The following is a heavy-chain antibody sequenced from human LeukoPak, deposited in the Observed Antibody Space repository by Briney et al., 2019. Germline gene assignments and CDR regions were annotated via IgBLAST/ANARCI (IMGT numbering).Heavy chain of an antibody. CDR3: ARDRDPNYGSGSLPYFDY. Sequence: ASVKVSCKASGYTFTGYYMHWVRQAPGQGLEWIGWINPNSGGTNYAQKFQGRVTMTRDTSISTAYMELSRLRSDDTAEYYCARDRDPNYGSGSLPYFDYWGQGTLVTVSS. D-gene: IGHD3-10*01. J-gene: IGHJ4*02. CDR2: INPNSGGT. V-gene: IGHV1-2*02. CDR1: GYTFTGYY.